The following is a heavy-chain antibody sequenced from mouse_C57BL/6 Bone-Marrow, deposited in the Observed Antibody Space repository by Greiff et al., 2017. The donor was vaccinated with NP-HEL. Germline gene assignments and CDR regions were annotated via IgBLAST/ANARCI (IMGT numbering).Heavy chain of an antibody. J-gene: IGHJ1*03. CDR2: ILPGGGST. CDR1: GYTFTGYW. V-gene: IGHV1-9*01. D-gene: IGHD1-1*01. CDR3: ARSLITTVVAPSYWYFDV. Sequence: VQLQQSGAELMKPGASVKLSCKATGYTFTGYWIEWVKQRPGHGLEWIGEILPGGGSTNYNEKFKGKATFTADTSSNTAYMQLSSLTTEDSAIYYCARSLITTVVAPSYWYFDVWGTGTTVTVSS.